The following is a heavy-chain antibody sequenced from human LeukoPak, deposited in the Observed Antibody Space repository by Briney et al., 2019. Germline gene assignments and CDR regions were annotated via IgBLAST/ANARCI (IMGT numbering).Heavy chain of an antibody. CDR2: IIPIFGTA. Sequence: ASVKVSCKASGGTFSSYAISWVRQAPGKGLEWMGRIIPIFGTANYAQKFQGRVTITTDESTSTAYMELSSLRSEDTAVYYCARAPTYANWFDPWGQGTLVTVSS. J-gene: IGHJ5*02. CDR1: GGTFSSYA. D-gene: IGHD2-8*01. CDR3: ARAPTYANWFDP. V-gene: IGHV1-69*05.